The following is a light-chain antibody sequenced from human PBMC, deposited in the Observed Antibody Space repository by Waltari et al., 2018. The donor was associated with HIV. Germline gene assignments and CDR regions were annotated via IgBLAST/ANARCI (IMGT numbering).Light chain of an antibody. Sequence: DIQMTQSPSSLSASVGDSVTITCRASQTVNNKLNWYQQKPGEAPKVVIYDASTLESGVPSRFRGGGSRTDFTLTITSLQLDDFATYFCQQSFSYPLTFGPVTKVDI. CDR3: QQSFSYPLT. CDR2: DAS. V-gene: IGKV1-39*01. CDR1: QTVNNK. J-gene: IGKJ3*01.